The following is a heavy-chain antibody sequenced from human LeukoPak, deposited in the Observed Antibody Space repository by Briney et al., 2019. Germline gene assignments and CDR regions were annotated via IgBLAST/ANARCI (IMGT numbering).Heavy chain of an antibody. D-gene: IGHD3-22*01. CDR2: MRSVT. CDR3: AKVMGPHYYDGSGSSRVFDY. Sequence: PRGSLRPSCVASGFTLSNFAMSWVRHAPGGGLEWVSAMRSVTYYAGSVKGGFTISRDNSKNTLYLQMNSLRAEDTAVYYCAKVMGPHYYDGSGSSRVFDYWGQGTLVCVSS. CDR1: GFTLSNFA. J-gene: IGHJ4*02. V-gene: IGHV3-23*01.